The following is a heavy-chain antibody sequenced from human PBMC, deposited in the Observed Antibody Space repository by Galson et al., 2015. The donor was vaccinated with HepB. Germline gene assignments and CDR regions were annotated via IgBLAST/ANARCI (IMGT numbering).Heavy chain of an antibody. CDR1: GFTFSSYG. J-gene: IGHJ4*02. V-gene: IGHV3-33*01. CDR3: TRDSGSYNGGVGY. D-gene: IGHD1-26*01. Sequence: SLRLSCAASGFTFSSYGMHWVRQAPGKGLEWVAVIWYDGSNKYYADSVKGRFTISRDNSKNTLYLQMNSLRAEDTAVYYCTRDSGSYNGGVGYWGQGTLVTVSS. CDR2: IWYDGSNK.